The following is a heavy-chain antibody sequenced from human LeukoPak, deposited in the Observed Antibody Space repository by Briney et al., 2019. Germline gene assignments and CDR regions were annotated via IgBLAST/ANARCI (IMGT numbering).Heavy chain of an antibody. CDR2: ISSSSSYI. J-gene: IGHJ6*02. Sequence: GGSLRLSCAASGFTFSSYSMNWVRQAPGKGLEWVSSISSSSSYIYYADSVKGRFTISRDNSKNTLYLQMNSLRAEDTAVYYCAKDLCVAAADLFTANPRCYYYGMDVWGQGTTVTVSS. D-gene: IGHD6-13*01. CDR3: AKDLCVAAADLFTANPRCYYYGMDV. V-gene: IGHV3-21*01. CDR1: GFTFSSYS.